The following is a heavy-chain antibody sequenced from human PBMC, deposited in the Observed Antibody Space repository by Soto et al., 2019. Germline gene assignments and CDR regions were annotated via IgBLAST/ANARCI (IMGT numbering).Heavy chain of an antibody. V-gene: IGHV1-69*01. CDR1: GGTFSSYA. CDR2: IIPIFGTA. J-gene: IGHJ4*02. D-gene: IGHD2-2*01. CDR3: ARDNPPYCSSTSCYHS. Sequence: QVQLVQSGAEVKKHGSAVKVSCKASGGTFSSYAISWVRQAPGQGLEWMGGIIPIFGTANYAQKFQGRVTITADESTSTAYMELSSLRSEDTAVYYCARDNPPYCSSTSCYHSWCQGTMVTVSS.